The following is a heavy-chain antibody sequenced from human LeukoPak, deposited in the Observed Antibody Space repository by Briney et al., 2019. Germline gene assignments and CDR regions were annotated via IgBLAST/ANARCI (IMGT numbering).Heavy chain of an antibody. Sequence: GGSLRLSCAASGFTFSNYWTHWVRQAPGKGLVWVSRINSDGSSTTYADSVKGRFTISRDNGQNTLYLQMNSLRAEDTAVYYCAREGRGYSYAFEYWGQGTLVTVSS. CDR2: INSDGSST. V-gene: IGHV3-74*01. D-gene: IGHD5-18*01. CDR3: AREGRGYSYAFEY. J-gene: IGHJ4*02. CDR1: GFTFSNYW.